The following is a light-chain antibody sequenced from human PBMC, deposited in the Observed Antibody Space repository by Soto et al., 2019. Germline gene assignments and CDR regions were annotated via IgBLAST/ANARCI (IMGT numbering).Light chain of an antibody. CDR1: RSFRTTY. CDR2: GAS. Sequence: EIVLTQSPGTLSLSPGDRATLSCRASRSFRTTYLAWYQQKPGQAPRLLIYGASTRATGIPDRFSGSGSGTDFTLTISRLEAEDFAVYYCQQYGGSTTFGQGTKVEIK. CDR3: QQYGGSTT. J-gene: IGKJ1*01. V-gene: IGKV3-20*01.